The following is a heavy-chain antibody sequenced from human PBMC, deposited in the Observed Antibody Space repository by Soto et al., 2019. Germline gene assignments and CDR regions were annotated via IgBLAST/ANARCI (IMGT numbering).Heavy chain of an antibody. CDR1: GFTLSSYD. CDR2: IGTAGDT. V-gene: IGHV3-13*04. Sequence: EVQLVESGGGLVQPGGSLRLSCAASGFTLSSYDMHWVRQATGKGLEWVSAIGTAGDTYYPGSVKGRFTISRENAKNSLYLQMNSLRAGDTAVYYCARANYYYGMDVWGQGTTVTVSS. J-gene: IGHJ6*02. CDR3: ARANYYYGMDV.